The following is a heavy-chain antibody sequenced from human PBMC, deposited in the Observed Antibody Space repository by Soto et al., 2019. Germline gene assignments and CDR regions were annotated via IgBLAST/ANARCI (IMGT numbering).Heavy chain of an antibody. J-gene: IGHJ4*02. V-gene: IGHV4-31*03. CDR1: GVPISSGGYF. CDR2: IHYSGNT. Sequence: PSETLSLTCSVSGVPISSGGYFWNWIRQRPGKGLEWIGNIHYSGNTDYNPSLKSRVTISVDTSKNQFSLQLTSVTAADTAVYFCARDEEYCSSTTCPFASWGQGTLVTGSS. CDR3: ARDEEYCSSTTCPFAS. D-gene: IGHD2-2*01.